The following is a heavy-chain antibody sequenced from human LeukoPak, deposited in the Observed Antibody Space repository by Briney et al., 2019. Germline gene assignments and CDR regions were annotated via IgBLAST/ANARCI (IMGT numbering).Heavy chain of an antibody. CDR2: ISSSGFTI. D-gene: IGHD3-22*01. J-gene: IGHJ6*04. CDR3: ARGYYYDRSGSNGYYGMDV. V-gene: IGHV3-48*03. Sequence: PGGSLRLSCAASGFTFSNYEINWVRQAPGKGLEGVSYISSSGFTIYYADSAKGRFTISRNNAKNSLYPQMSSLRAEDPAVYYCARGYYYDRSGSNGYYGMDVWGKGTTVTVSS. CDR1: GFTFSNYE.